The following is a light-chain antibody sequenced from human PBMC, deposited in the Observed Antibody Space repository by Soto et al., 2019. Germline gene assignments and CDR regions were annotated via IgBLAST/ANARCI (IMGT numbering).Light chain of an antibody. CDR2: AAS. CDR1: QSISSW. V-gene: IGKV1-6*01. Sequence: IQMTQSPSTLSASLGDRVTITCRASQSISSWLAWYQQKPGKAPNLLIYAASSLQSGVPSRFSGSGSGTDFTLTISSLQPEDFATYYCLQDYNYPRTFGQGTKVDIK. CDR3: LQDYNYPRT. J-gene: IGKJ1*01.